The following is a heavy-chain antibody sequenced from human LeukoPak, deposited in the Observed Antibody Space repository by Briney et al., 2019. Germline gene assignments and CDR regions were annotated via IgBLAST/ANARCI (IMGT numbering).Heavy chain of an antibody. D-gene: IGHD3-22*01. V-gene: IGHV3-23*01. Sequence: PGGSLRLSCAASGFTFGGYSMHWVRQAPGKGLEWVSAISGSGGSTYYADSVKGRFTISRDNSKNTLYLQMNSLRAEDTAVYYCSPTRPMIVVVSDYWGQGTLVTVSS. CDR1: GFTFGGYS. CDR2: ISGSGGST. CDR3: SPTRPMIVVVSDY. J-gene: IGHJ4*02.